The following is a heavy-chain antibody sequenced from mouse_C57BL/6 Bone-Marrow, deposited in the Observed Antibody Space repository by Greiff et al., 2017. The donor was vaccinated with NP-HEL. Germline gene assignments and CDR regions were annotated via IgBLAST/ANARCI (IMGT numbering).Heavy chain of an antibody. CDR2: IYYSGTI. CDR1: GISITTGNYR. Sequence: EVKLLESGPGLVKPSQTVFLTCTVTGISITTGNYRWSWIRPFPGHKLKWIGYIYYSGTISYNPSLTSRTTITRDTPKNQFFLEMNSVTAEDTATYDCAQENYDYDGYFDVWGTGTTVTVSS. J-gene: IGHJ1*03. D-gene: IGHD2-4*01. CDR3: AQENYDYDGYFDV. V-gene: IGHV3-5*01.